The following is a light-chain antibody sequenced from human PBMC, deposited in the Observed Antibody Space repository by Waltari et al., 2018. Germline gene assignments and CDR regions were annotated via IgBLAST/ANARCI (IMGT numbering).Light chain of an antibody. CDR1: QSISRN. Sequence: DIQMAQPPSSLSASVVYTVPITCRARQSISRNLNWYQKKPWKGPKLLFYVASAFKRVVPSPFRGSGSGTEFSLTISSRQPEDVAIYFCQQRESIPPQFTFGAGTKVEIK. J-gene: IGKJ3*01. CDR3: QQRESIPPQFT. CDR2: VAS. V-gene: IGKV1-39*01.